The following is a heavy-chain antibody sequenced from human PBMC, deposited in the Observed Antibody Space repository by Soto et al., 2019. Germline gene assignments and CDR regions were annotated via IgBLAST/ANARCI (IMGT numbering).Heavy chain of an antibody. V-gene: IGHV1-18*01. J-gene: IGHJ3*02. CDR3: ARDRQLYYDFWSGYYLDAFDI. D-gene: IGHD3-3*01. CDR2: ISAYNGNT. CDR1: GYTFTSYG. Sequence: ASVKVSCKASGYTFTSYGISWVRQAPGQGLEWMGWISAYNGNTNYAQKLQGRVTMTTDTSTSTAYMELRSLRSDDTAVYYCARDRQLYYDFWSGYYLDAFDIWGQGTMVTVSS.